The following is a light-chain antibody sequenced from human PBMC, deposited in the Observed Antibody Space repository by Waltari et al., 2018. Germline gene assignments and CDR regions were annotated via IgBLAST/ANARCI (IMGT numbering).Light chain of an antibody. V-gene: IGKV3-11*01. CDR2: DTS. Sequence: EIVLTQSPATLSLSPGERATLSCRASQTVDTYLAWYHQRTGQAPRVLIYDTSNWATGIPDRFSGSGSETDFTLTISSLEPEDFAGYYCQQRRRWPLTFGGGSKVEI. CDR1: QTVDTY. CDR3: QQRRRWPLT. J-gene: IGKJ4*01.